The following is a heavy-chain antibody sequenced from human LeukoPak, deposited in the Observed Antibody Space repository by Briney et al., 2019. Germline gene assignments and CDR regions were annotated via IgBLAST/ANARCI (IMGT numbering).Heavy chain of an antibody. D-gene: IGHD2-2*01. CDR1: GFTFSSYA. J-gene: IGHJ2*01. V-gene: IGHV3-23*01. CDR3: AKAGIVVVPAATLGYFDL. CDR2: ISGSGGST. Sequence: GGSLRLSCAASGFTFSSYAMSWVRQAPGKGLEWVSAISGSGGSTYYADSVKGRFTISRDNSKNTLYLQMNSRRAEDTVVYYCAKAGIVVVPAATLGYFDLWGRGTLVTVSS.